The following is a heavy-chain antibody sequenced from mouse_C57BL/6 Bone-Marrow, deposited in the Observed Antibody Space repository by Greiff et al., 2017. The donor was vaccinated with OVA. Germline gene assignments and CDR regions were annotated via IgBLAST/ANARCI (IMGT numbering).Heavy chain of an antibody. D-gene: IGHD1-1*01. CDR3: AINPLITTVVEFFDY. V-gene: IGHV1-55*01. J-gene: IGHJ2*01. CDR2: IYPGSGST. Sequence: QVQLQQPGAELVMPGASVKMSCKASGYTFTSYWITWVKQRPGQGLEWIGDIYPGSGSTNYNEKFKSKATLTVDTSSSTAYMQLSSLTSEDSAVYYCAINPLITTVVEFFDYWGQGTTLTVSS. CDR1: GYTFTSYW.